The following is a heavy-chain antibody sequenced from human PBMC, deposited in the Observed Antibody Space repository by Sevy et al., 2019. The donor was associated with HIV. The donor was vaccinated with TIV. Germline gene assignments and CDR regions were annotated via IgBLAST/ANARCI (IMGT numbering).Heavy chain of an antibody. Sequence: GGSLRLSCAGSGFTFSGHWMNWVRQAPGKGLEWVANIKGDGSEKFYVDSVKGRFTVSRDNAKNSVYLQLNSLSAEDTALYYCARESGAFDIWGQGTMVNVSS. CDR3: ARESGAFDI. J-gene: IGHJ3*02. CDR1: GFTFSGHW. CDR2: IKGDGSEK. V-gene: IGHV3-7*01.